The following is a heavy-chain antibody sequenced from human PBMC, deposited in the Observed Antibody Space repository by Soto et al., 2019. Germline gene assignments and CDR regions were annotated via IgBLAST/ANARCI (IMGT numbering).Heavy chain of an antibody. CDR1: GFTFTSSA. D-gene: IGHD3-10*01. CDR3: AAEGYYGSGSRPKYYYYYGMDV. V-gene: IGHV1-58*01. CDR2: IVVGSGNT. Sequence: ASVKVSCKASGFTFTSSAVQWVRQARGQRLEWIGWIVVGSGNTNYAQKFQERVTITRDMSTSTAYMELSSLRSEDTAVYYCAAEGYYGSGSRPKYYYYYGMDVWGQGTTVTVSS. J-gene: IGHJ6*02.